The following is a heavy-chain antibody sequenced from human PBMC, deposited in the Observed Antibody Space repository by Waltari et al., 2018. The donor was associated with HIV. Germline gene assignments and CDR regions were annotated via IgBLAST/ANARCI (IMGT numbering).Heavy chain of an antibody. D-gene: IGHD6-6*01. CDR2: IYPDDADT. V-gene: IGHV5-51*01. CDR3: ARHRLGRSWFDP. Sequence: EVQLEQSGAGVKQPGGSLQSSCNASGFTFTHYWIAWVRQTPGKGLEWMGIIYPDDADTRHSPSFEGHVTISADKSTTTAYLQWTSLRASDSGIYYCARHRLGRSWFDPWGQGTLVTVAS. CDR1: GFTFTHYW. J-gene: IGHJ5*02.